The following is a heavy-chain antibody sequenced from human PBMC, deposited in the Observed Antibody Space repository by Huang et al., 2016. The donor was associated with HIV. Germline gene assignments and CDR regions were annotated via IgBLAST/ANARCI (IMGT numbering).Heavy chain of an antibody. CDR2: ITHGWTA. D-gene: IGHD2-2*01. CDR3: ARQGGDCTSISCYLSWFDP. CDR1: GGSVSSRNYY. V-gene: IGHV4-39*01. J-gene: IGHJ5*02. Sequence: QLQLQESGPGLVKPSQNLSLTCTVFGGSVSSRNYYWAWIRQPPGKGLEWIGSITHGWTAYYNRSLKSRVSMIVDKSKNQFSLEVTSATAADSAIYYCARQGGDCTSISCYLSWFDPWGQGTLVTVSS.